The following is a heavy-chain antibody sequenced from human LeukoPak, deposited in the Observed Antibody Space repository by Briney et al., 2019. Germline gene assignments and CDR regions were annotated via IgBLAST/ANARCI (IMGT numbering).Heavy chain of an antibody. J-gene: IGHJ4*02. D-gene: IGHD3-16*01. CDR1: GGSISSSSYY. CDR2: IYYSGST. V-gene: IGHV4-61*05. CDR3: ARVLGGVVIDY. Sequence: NPSETLSLTCTVSGGSISSSSYYWGWIRQPPGKGLEWIGYIYYSGSTNYNPSLKSRVTISVDTSKNQFSLKLSSVTAADTAVYYCARVLGGVVIDYWGQGTLVTVSS.